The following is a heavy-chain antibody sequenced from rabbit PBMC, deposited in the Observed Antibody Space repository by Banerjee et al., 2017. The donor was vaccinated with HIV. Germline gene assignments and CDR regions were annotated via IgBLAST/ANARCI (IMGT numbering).Heavy chain of an antibody. D-gene: IGHD7-1*01. CDR1: GFDFSSNA. CDR3: ARGDGAYAGYDGL. CDR2: IDTDSSGGS. V-gene: IGHV1S47*01. Sequence: EQLEESGGDLVKPEGSLTLTCTAFGFDFSSNAMCWVRQAPGKGLEWIVCIDTDSSGGSAYASWVNGRLTISLDKAHNTVFLQMTSLTAADTATYFCARGDGAYAGYDGLWGPGTLVTVS. J-gene: IGHJ6*01.